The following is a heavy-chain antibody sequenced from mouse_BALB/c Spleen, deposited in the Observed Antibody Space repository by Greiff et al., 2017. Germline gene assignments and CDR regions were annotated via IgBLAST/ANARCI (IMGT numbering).Heavy chain of an antibody. V-gene: IGHV2-9*02. CDR1: GFSLTSYG. CDR2: IWAGGGT. Sequence: QVQLKESGPGLVAPSQSLSITCTVSGFSLTSYGVHWVRQPPGKGLEWLGVIWAGGGTNYNSALMSRLSISKDNSKSQVFLKMNSLQTDDTAMYYCASYGNLYAMDYWGQGTSVTVSS. CDR3: ASYGNLYAMDY. J-gene: IGHJ4*01. D-gene: IGHD2-1*01.